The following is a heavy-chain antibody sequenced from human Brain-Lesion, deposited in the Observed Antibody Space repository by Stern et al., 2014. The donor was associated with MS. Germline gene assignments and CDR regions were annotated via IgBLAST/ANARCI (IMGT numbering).Heavy chain of an antibody. Sequence: VQLVESGPGLVKPSQTLSLSCTVSGGSISSGGYYWSWIRQPAGKGLEWIGRIFNSGSPSYKPSPKSRDPILIDTSKNQFSLRLNSMTAADTAVYYCARGRVVPGFQYYATDVWGQGTTVIVSS. CDR3: ARGRVVPGFQYYATDV. CDR2: IFNSGSP. CDR1: GGSISSGGYY. V-gene: IGHV4-61*02. D-gene: IGHD2-2*01. J-gene: IGHJ6*02.